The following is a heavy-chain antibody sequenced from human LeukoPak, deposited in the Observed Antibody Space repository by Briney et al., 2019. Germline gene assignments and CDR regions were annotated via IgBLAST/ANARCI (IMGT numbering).Heavy chain of an antibody. CDR3: ARDSSMLRGPLVIYYFDF. CDR1: DFNFITYA. D-gene: IGHD3-10*01. CDR2: MSGGGDVT. V-gene: IGHV3-23*01. Sequence: GGSLRLSCAASDFNFITYAMSWVRQARGKGLEWVSTMSGGGDVTYYADSVKGRFTISRDTSKNTLYLQMNSPRVEDTAIYYCARDSSMLRGPLVIYYFDFWGQGTLVTVSS. J-gene: IGHJ4*02.